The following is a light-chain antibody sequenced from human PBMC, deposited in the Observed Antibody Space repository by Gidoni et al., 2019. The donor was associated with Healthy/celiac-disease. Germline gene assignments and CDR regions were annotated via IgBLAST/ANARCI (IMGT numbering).Light chain of an antibody. J-gene: IGKJ2*01. CDR3: QQYDSSSLYT. V-gene: IGKV3-20*01. CDR1: QSVSSSY. CDR2: GAS. Sequence: VLTQSPGTLSLSPGGRATLSCRASQSVSSSYLAWYQQKPGQAPRLLIYGASSRATGIPDRFSCGGSGTDFTLTISRLEPEDFAVYYCQQYDSSSLYTFGQGTKLEIK.